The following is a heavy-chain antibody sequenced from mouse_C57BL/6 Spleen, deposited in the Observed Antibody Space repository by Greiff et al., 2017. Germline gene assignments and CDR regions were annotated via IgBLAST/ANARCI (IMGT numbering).Heavy chain of an antibody. CDR2: IYPGDGDT. D-gene: IGHD2-4*01. Sequence: VMLVESGPELVKPGASVKISCKASGYAFSSSWMNWVKQRPGKGLEWIGRIYPGDGDTNYNGKFKGKATLTADKSSSTAYMQLSSLTSEDSAVYFCARDYYDYDEGQNYAMDYWGQGTSVTVSS. CDR3: ARDYYDYDEGQNYAMDY. J-gene: IGHJ4*01. V-gene: IGHV1-82*01. CDR1: GYAFSSSW.